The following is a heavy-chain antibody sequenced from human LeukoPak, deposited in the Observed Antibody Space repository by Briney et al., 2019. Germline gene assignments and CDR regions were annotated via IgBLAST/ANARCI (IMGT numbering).Heavy chain of an antibody. Sequence: PGGSLRLSCAASGFTFDDYAMHWVRQAPGKGLEWVSGISWNSGSIGYADSVKGRFTISRDNAKNSLYLQMNSLRAEDTAVYYCAKGIRSIYGSGSLDYWGQGTLVTVSS. J-gene: IGHJ4*02. CDR3: AKGIRSIYGSGSLDY. CDR2: ISWNSGSI. V-gene: IGHV3-9*01. D-gene: IGHD3-10*01. CDR1: GFTFDDYA.